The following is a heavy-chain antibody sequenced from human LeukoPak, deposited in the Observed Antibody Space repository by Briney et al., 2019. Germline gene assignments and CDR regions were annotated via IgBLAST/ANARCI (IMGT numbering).Heavy chain of an antibody. Sequence: PSETLSLTCTVSGASISFYYWSWIRQPPGKGLEWIGYIYYSGSTNYNPSLKSRVTMSIDTSKNHFSLNLNSVTTADTAVYYCARDYYDSSGYPFCDYWGQGTLVTVSS. CDR1: GASISFYY. J-gene: IGHJ4*02. V-gene: IGHV4-59*12. CDR3: ARDYYDSSGYPFCDY. D-gene: IGHD3-22*01. CDR2: IYYSGST.